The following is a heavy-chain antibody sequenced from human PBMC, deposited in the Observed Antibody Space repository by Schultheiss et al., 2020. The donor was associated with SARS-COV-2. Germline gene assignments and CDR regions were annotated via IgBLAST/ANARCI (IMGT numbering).Heavy chain of an antibody. CDR1: GFTFNKYG. D-gene: IGHD6-13*01. J-gene: IGHJ3*02. V-gene: IGHV3-23*01. CDR3: AKEYSSSWYEEGAFDI. Sequence: GGSLRLSCAASGFTFNKYGMNWVRQAPGKGLEWVSTVSNSGSSTYYADSVKGRFTISRDNSKNTLYLQMNSLRAEDTAVYYCAKEYSSSWYEEGAFDIWGQGTMVTVSS. CDR2: VSNSGSST.